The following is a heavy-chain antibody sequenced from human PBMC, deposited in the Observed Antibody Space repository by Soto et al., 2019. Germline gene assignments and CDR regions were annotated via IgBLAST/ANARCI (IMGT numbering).Heavy chain of an antibody. Sequence: GGSLRLSCTASGFTFGDYAMSWFRQAPGKGLEWVGFIRSKAYGGTTEYAASVKGRFTISRDDSKSIAYLQMNSLKTEDTAVYYCTRDLKFVTMVREGREMVDYYYYMDVWGKGTTVTVSS. J-gene: IGHJ6*03. CDR1: GFTFGDYA. CDR3: TRDLKFVTMVREGREMVDYYYYMDV. D-gene: IGHD3-10*01. CDR2: IRSKAYGGTT. V-gene: IGHV3-49*03.